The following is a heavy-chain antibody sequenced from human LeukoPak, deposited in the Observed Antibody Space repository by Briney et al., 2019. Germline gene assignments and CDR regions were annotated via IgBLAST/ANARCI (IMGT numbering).Heavy chain of an antibody. Sequence: SETLSLTCTVSGGSISSRTYYWGWIRQPPGKGLEWIGTIYYSGSTYYNPSLKSRVTISVDTSKNQFSLKLSSVTAADTAVYYCARHSRRYCSGGSCYSDAFDIWGQGTMVTVSS. CDR1: GGSISSRTYY. D-gene: IGHD2-15*01. CDR2: IYYSGST. V-gene: IGHV4-39*01. CDR3: ARHSRRYCSGGSCYSDAFDI. J-gene: IGHJ3*02.